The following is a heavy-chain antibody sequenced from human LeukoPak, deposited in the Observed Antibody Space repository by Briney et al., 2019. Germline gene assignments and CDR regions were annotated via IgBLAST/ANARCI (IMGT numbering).Heavy chain of an antibody. Sequence: GGSLRLSCAASGFTLSSYWMSWVRQAPGKGLEWVANIKQDGSEKYYVDSVKGRFTNSRDNAKNSLYLQMNSLRAEDTAVYYCARSGWYGGDYWGQGTLVTVSS. CDR1: GFTLSSYW. CDR3: ARSGWYGGDY. D-gene: IGHD6-19*01. CDR2: IKQDGSEK. V-gene: IGHV3-7*01. J-gene: IGHJ4*02.